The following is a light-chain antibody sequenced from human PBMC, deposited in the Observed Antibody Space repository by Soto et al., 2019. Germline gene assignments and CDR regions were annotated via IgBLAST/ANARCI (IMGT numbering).Light chain of an antibody. Sequence: QSALAQPSSVSGSPGQSITISCTGTSTDVGGYNYVSRYQHHPGKGPKLIIYEVNNRPSGVSDRFSGSKSGNKASLTISNLEAEDESDYYCGSYTSTDTPFVFGTGTKVTVL. CDR1: STDVGGYNY. J-gene: IGLJ1*01. CDR2: EVN. CDR3: GSYTSTDTPFV. V-gene: IGLV2-14*01.